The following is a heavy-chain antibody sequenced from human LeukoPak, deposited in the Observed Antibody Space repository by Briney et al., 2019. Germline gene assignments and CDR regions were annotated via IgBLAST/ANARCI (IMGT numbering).Heavy chain of an antibody. CDR2: ISSSGST. D-gene: IGHD3-22*01. Sequence: SETLSLTSAVYGGSFSGYYWSWIRQPPGKGLEWIGYISSSGSTNYSPSLKSRVTISVDTSKNQFSLKLSSVTAADTAVYYCTRGSIAYYYMDVWGKGTTVTISS. J-gene: IGHJ6*03. CDR3: TRGSIAYYYMDV. CDR1: GGSFSGYY. V-gene: IGHV4-59*01.